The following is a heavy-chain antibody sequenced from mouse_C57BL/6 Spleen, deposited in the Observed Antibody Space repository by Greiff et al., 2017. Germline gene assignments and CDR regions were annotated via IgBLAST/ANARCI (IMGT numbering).Heavy chain of an antibody. Sequence: VQRVESGAELARPGASVKLSCKASGYTFTSYGISWVKQRTGQGLEWIGEIYPRSGNTYYNEKFKGKATLTADKSSSTAYMELRSLTSEDSAVYFCARGSSGFDYWGQGTTLTVSS. CDR3: ARGSSGFDY. D-gene: IGHD3-1*01. CDR1: GYTFTSYG. V-gene: IGHV1-81*01. CDR2: IYPRSGNT. J-gene: IGHJ2*01.